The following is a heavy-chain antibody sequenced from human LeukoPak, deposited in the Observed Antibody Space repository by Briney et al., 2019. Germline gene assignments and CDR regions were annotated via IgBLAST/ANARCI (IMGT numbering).Heavy chain of an antibody. J-gene: IGHJ4*02. CDR1: GGSISSYY. V-gene: IGHV4-59*08. CDR2: IYYSGST. Sequence: SETLPLTCTVSGGSISSYYWSWIRQPPGKGLEWIGYIYYSGSTNYNPSLKSRVTISVDTSKNQFSLKLSSVTAADTAVYYCARLYSSGWYYFDYWGQGTLVTVSS. CDR3: ARLYSSGWYYFDY. D-gene: IGHD6-19*01.